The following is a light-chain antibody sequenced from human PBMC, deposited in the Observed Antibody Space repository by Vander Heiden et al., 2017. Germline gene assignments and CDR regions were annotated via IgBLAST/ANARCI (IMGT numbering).Light chain of an antibody. J-gene: IGLJ1*01. CDR3: QSYDITLRGYI. CDR1: SSSIGADYP. V-gene: IGLV1-40*01. Sequence: QFVPTQPPSVSGDTGQRVTTSCTGSSSSIGADYPVHWYQQLPGTAPKLLIYDNTNRPSGVPDRFSGSRSGSSASLAIAGLQPEDEADYYCQSYDITLRGYIFGTGTTVTVL. CDR2: DNT.